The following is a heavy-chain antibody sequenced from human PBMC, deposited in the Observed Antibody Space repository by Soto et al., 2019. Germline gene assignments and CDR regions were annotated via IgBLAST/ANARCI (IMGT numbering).Heavy chain of an antibody. D-gene: IGHD3-9*01. J-gene: IGHJ5*02. V-gene: IGHV1-18*01. CDR1: GYTFTSYG. CDR3: ARALGYYDILTGYWYLDP. CDR2: ISAYNGNT. Sequence: GASVKVFCKASGYTFTSYGISWVRQAPGQGLEWMGWISAYNGNTNYAQKLQGRVTMTTDTSTSTAYMELRSLRSDDTAVYYCARALGYYDILTGYWYLDPWGQGTLVTVSS.